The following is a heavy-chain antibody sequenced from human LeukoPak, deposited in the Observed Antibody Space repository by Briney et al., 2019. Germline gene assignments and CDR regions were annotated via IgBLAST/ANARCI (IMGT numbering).Heavy chain of an antibody. Sequence: AASVKVSCKASGYTFTGYYMHWVRQAPGQGLEWMGWINPNSGGTNYAQKFQGRVTMTRDTSISTAYMELSRLRSDDTAVYYCARDLYSSSWYPFAYWGQGTLVTASS. D-gene: IGHD6-13*01. J-gene: IGHJ4*02. CDR3: ARDLYSSSWYPFAY. V-gene: IGHV1-2*02. CDR1: GYTFTGYY. CDR2: INPNSGGT.